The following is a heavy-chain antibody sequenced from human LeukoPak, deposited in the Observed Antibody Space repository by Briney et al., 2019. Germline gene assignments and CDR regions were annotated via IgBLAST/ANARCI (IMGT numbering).Heavy chain of an antibody. CDR3: ARRTSDQYRSSTSCYTGWFDP. CDR1: GYTFTGYY. V-gene: IGHV1-2*02. Sequence: ASVKVSCKASGYTFTGYYMHWVRQAPGQGLEWMGWINPNSGGTNYAQKFQGRVTMTRDTSISTLYMEVSRLRSDDTAVYYCARRTSDQYRSSTSCYTGWFDPWGQGTLVTVSS. D-gene: IGHD2-2*02. CDR2: INPNSGGT. J-gene: IGHJ5*02.